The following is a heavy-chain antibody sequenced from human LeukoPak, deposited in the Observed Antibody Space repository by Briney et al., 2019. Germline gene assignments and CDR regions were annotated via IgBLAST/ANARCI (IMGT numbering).Heavy chain of an antibody. CDR3: ASGYLGRAGTTDRLDY. Sequence: ASVKVSCKASGYTFTNYGINWVRQAPGQGLEWMGWISTYNGDTNYAQKGQGRVTMTTDTSTSTAYMELRSLRSDDTAVYYCASGYLGRAGTTDRLDYWGQGTLVTVSS. CDR2: ISTYNGDT. V-gene: IGHV1-18*01. J-gene: IGHJ4*02. D-gene: IGHD4-17*01. CDR1: GYTFTNYG.